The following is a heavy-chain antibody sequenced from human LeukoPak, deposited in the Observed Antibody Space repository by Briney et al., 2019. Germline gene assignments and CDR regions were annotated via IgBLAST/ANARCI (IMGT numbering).Heavy chain of an antibody. CDR2: ISSSGSTM. D-gene: IGHD3-22*01. Sequence: GGSLRLSCAASGFTFSSYEMNWVRQAPGKGLEWVSFISSSGSTMYYADSVKGRFTISRDNAKNSLYLQLNSLRAEDTAVYYCARGTRYYYDSSGSSFLENWGQGTLVTVSS. V-gene: IGHV3-48*03. CDR3: ARGTRYYYDSSGSSFLEN. J-gene: IGHJ4*02. CDR1: GFTFSSYE.